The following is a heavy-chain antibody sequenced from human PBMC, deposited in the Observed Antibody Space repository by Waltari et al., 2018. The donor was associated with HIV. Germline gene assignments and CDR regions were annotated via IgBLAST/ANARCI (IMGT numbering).Heavy chain of an antibody. D-gene: IGHD3-10*01. J-gene: IGHJ6*02. CDR1: GFTFSDYY. CDR3: ATGGGQFRFGVAKRTYGMDV. V-gene: IGHV3-11*01. Sequence: QVQLVESGGGLVKPGGSLRLSCAASGFTFSDYYMSWIRPAPGKGLEWVSYISSSGSTIYYADCVKGRFTISRDNAKNSLYLQMSSLRAEDTAVYYCATGGGQFRFGVAKRTYGMDVWGQGTTVTVSS. CDR2: ISSSGSTI.